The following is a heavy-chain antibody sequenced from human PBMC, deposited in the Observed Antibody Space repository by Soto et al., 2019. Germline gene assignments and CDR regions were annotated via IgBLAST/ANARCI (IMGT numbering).Heavy chain of an antibody. CDR3: ASSFAAAGITTPTGFDP. J-gene: IGHJ5*02. D-gene: IGHD6-13*01. CDR2: IYHSGST. V-gene: IGHV4-4*02. CDR1: GGSISSSNW. Sequence: QVQLQESGPGLVKPSGTLSLTCAVSGGSISSSNWWSWVRQPPGKGLEWIGEIYHSGSTNYNPSLKSRVTISVDESKNQFSLKLSSVTAADTAVYYCASSFAAAGITTPTGFDPWGQGTLVTVSS.